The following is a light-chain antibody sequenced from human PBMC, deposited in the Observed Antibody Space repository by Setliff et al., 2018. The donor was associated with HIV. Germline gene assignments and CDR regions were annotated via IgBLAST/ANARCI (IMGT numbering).Light chain of an antibody. CDR1: SSDVGGYNY. Sequence: ALTQPASVSGSPGQSITISCTGTSSDVGGYNYVSWYQQHPGKAPKLMIFEVNNRPSGVSNRFSGSKSGNTASLTISGLQSEDEADYYCSSYRSTYTLEVRFVGGTKGTVL. CDR2: EVN. V-gene: IGLV2-14*01. CDR3: SSYRSTYTLEVR. J-gene: IGLJ2*01.